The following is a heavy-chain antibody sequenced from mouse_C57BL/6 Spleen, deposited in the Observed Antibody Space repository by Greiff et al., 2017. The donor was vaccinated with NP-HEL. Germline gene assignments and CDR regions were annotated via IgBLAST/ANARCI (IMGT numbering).Heavy chain of an antibody. CDR2: IDPSDSET. D-gene: IGHD2-4*01. CDR3: ARSGDYDRAMDY. CDR1: GYTFTSYW. V-gene: IGHV1-52*01. J-gene: IGHJ4*01. Sequence: QVQLKQPGAELVRPGSSVKLSCKASGYTFTSYWMHWVKQRPIQGLEWIGNIDPSDSETHYNQKFKDKATLTVDKSSSTAYMQLSSLTSEDSAVYYCARSGDYDRAMDYWGQGTSVTVSS.